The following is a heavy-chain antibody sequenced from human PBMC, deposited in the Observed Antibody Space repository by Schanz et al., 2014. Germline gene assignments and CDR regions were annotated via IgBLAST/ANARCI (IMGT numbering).Heavy chain of an antibody. CDR2: IYYNGTNK. V-gene: IGHV3-33*03. CDR1: GFTFSSYG. D-gene: IGHD3-22*01. Sequence: QVHLVESGGGVVQPGRSLRLSCAASGFTFSSYGMHWVRQAPGKGLEWVALIYYNGTNKYYADSVKGRFTISRDNAKNSLYLQMNSLRAEDTAVYYCAKQHGVIQQVSDYWGQGTLVTVSS. CDR3: AKQHGVIQQVSDY. J-gene: IGHJ4*02.